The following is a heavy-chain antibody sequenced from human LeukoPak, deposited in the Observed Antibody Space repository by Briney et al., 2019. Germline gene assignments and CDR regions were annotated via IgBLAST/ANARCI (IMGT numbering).Heavy chain of an antibody. D-gene: IGHD3-3*01. CDR2: ISSSGSTI. Sequence: PGGSLRLSCTASEFTFGDYAISWVRQAPGEGLEWVSYISSSGSTIYYADSVKGRFTISRDNAKNSLYLQMNSLRAEDTAVYYCARMQYYDFWSGYYPLFDYWGQGTLVTVSS. CDR3: ARMQYYDFWSGYYPLFDY. J-gene: IGHJ4*02. V-gene: IGHV3-11*04. CDR1: EFTFGDYA.